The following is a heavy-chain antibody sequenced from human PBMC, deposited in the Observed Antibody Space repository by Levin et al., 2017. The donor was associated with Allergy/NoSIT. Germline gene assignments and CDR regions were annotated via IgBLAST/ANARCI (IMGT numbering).Heavy chain of an antibody. D-gene: IGHD4-17*01. J-gene: IGHJ6*02. CDR2: ISYDGSNK. CDR1: GFTFSSYG. CDR3: AKDGARAHRYYGMDV. V-gene: IGHV3-30*18. Sequence: GGSLRLSCAASGFTFSSYGMHWVRQAPGKGLEWVAVISYDGSNKYYADSVKGRFTISRDNSKNTLYLQMNSLRAEDTAVYYCAKDGARAHRYYGMDVWGQGTTVTVSS.